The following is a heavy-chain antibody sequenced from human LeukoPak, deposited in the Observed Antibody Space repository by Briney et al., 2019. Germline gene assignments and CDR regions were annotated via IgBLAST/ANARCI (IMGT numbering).Heavy chain of an antibody. CDR2: IYSGGST. D-gene: IGHD4-17*01. J-gene: IGHJ4*02. CDR1: GGSISSDNYY. V-gene: IGHV3-66*01. Sequence: ETLSLTCTVSGGSISSDNYYWSWVRQAPGKGLEWVSVIYSGGSTYYADSVKGRFTISRDNSKNTLYLQMNSLRAEDTAVYYCARVDYGDYGFDYWGQGTLVTVSS. CDR3: ARVDYGDYGFDY.